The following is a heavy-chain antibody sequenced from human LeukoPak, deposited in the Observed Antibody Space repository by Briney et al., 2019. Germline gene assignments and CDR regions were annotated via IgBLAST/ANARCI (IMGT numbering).Heavy chain of an antibody. J-gene: IGHJ6*03. V-gene: IGHV1-18*01. CDR3: ARDLHRVVVRGVPHYYNYMDV. CDR2: INPDSGGT. D-gene: IGHD3-10*01. CDR1: GYTFTSYG. Sequence: ASVKVSCKASGYTFTSYGISWVRQAPGQGLEWMGWINPDSGGTNYAQKLQGRVTMTTDTSTSTAYMELRSLRSDDTAVYYCARDLHRVVVRGVPHYYNYMDVWGKGTTVTISS.